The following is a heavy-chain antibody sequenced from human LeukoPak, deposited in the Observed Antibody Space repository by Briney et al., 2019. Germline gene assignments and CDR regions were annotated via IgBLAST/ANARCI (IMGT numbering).Heavy chain of an antibody. V-gene: IGHV1-2*02. CDR2: INPNSGGT. D-gene: IGHD3-3*01. CDR1: GYTFTGYY. Sequence: APVKVSCKASGYTFTGYYMHWVRQAPGQGLEWMGWINPNSGGTNYAQKFQGRVTMTRDTSISTAYMELSRLRSDDTAVYYCARGDYDFWSGYWHDAFDIWGQGTMVTVSS. J-gene: IGHJ3*02. CDR3: ARGDYDFWSGYWHDAFDI.